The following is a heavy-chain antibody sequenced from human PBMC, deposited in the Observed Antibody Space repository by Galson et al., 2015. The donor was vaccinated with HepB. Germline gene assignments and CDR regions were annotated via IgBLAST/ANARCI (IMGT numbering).Heavy chain of an antibody. J-gene: IGHJ4*02. D-gene: IGHD3-10*01. CDR2: INPSGGST. CDR1: GYTFTNYY. Sequence: SVKVSCKASGYTFTNYYMHWVRQAPGQGLEWMGIINPSGGSTNYPQNFQGRVTMTRDTSTSTVYMEVSSLRSEDTAMYYCARAGNSNRGSNYFDYWGQRTLVTVSS. V-gene: IGHV1-46*01. CDR3: ARAGNSNRGSNYFDY.